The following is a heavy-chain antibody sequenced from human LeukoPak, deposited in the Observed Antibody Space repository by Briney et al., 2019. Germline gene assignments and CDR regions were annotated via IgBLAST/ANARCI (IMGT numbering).Heavy chain of an antibody. CDR2: ISAYNGNT. J-gene: IGHJ4*02. CDR3: ARPFGSGSYYKNYFDY. Sequence: GASVKVSFKASGYTFTSYGISWVRQAPGQGLEWMGWISAYNGNTNYAQKLQGRVTMTTDTSTSTAYMELRSLRSDDTAVYYCARPFGSGSYYKNYFDYWGQGTLVTVSS. CDR1: GYTFTSYG. V-gene: IGHV1-18*01. D-gene: IGHD3-10*01.